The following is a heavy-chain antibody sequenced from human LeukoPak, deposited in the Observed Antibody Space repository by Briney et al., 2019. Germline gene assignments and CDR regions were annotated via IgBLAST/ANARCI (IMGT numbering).Heavy chain of an antibody. CDR2: IIPIFGTA. CDR1: GGTFSSYA. J-gene: IGHJ6*02. Sequence: SVKVSCKASGGTFSSYAISWVRQAPGQGLEWMGGIIPIFGTANYAQKFQGRVTITADESTSTACMELSSLRSEDTAVYYCARWVKGRDGYPSHYYYGMDVWGQGTTVTVSS. V-gene: IGHV1-69*13. CDR3: ARWVKGRDGYPSHYYYGMDV. D-gene: IGHD5-24*01.